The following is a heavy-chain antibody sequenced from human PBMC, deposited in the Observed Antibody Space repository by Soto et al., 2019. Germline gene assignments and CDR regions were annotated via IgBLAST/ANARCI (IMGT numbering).Heavy chain of an antibody. CDR1: GFTFSSYA. Sequence: GGSLRLSCAASGFTFSSYAMSWVRQAPGKGLEWVSAISGSGGSTYYADSVKGRFTISRDNSKNTLYLQMNSLRAEDTAVYYCAKDRLEAARRMIGFDPWGQGTLVTVSS. V-gene: IGHV3-23*01. J-gene: IGHJ5*02. D-gene: IGHD6-6*01. CDR2: ISGSGGST. CDR3: AKDRLEAARRMIGFDP.